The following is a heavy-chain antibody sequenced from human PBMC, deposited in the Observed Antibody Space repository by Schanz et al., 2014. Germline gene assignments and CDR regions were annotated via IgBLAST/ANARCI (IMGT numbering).Heavy chain of an antibody. CDR2: TYSGGST. D-gene: IGHD6-19*01. Sequence: EVQLLESGGGLVQPGGSLRLSCAGSGFTFSSYTMNWVRQAPGKGLEWVSITYSGGSTYYADSVKGRFTISRDNSKNTLYLLMNSLRAEDTAVYYCAKDLISGWSGFDYWGQGTLVTVSS. CDR1: GFTFSSYT. CDR3: AKDLISGWSGFDY. J-gene: IGHJ4*02. V-gene: IGHV3-66*01.